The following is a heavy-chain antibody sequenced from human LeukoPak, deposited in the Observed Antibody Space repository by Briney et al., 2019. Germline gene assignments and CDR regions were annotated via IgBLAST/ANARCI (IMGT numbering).Heavy chain of an antibody. CDR1: GYXLTELS. CDR2: FDPEDGET. J-gene: IGHJ4*02. Sequence: KVSCXXXGYXLTELSMHWVRQAPGKGLEWMGGFDPEDGETIYAQKFQGRVTMTEDTSTDTAYMELSSLRSEDTAVYYCATDGFITTNWGQGTLVTVSS. CDR3: ATDGFITTN. V-gene: IGHV1-24*01. D-gene: IGHD3-22*01.